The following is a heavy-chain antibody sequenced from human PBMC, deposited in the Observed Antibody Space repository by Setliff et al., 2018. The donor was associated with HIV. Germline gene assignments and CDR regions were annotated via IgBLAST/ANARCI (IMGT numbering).Heavy chain of an antibody. Sequence: SETLSLTCAVSGYSISSGYYWGWVRQPPEKGLEWIGSFYHSGSTYYNPSLKSRATISVDTSKNQFSLKLSSVTAADTAVYYCARAPITIFGVIIIPVYFDYWGQGTLVTVSS. CDR2: FYHSGST. CDR1: GYSISSGYY. CDR3: ARAPITIFGVIIIPVYFDY. V-gene: IGHV4-38-2*01. D-gene: IGHD3-3*01. J-gene: IGHJ4*02.